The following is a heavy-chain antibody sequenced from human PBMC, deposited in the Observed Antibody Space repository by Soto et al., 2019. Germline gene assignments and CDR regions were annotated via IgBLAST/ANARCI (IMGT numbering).Heavy chain of an antibody. V-gene: IGHV3-23*01. J-gene: IGHJ6*01. Sequence: PLGSPRPGCAAFGLRVFSYGMSVVRRVKSKDLERVAGITGSGAKTNYADSVKGRFTISRDNSKGSLYLQMYSLRAEDTAVYYCAKGPTFFGMVTNVREYYY. D-gene: IGHD3-3*01. CDR1: GLRVFSYG. CDR2: ITGSGAKT. CDR3: AKGPTFFGMVTNVREYYY.